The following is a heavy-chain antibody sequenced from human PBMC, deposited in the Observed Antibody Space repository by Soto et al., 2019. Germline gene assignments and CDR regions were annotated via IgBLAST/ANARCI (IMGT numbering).Heavy chain of an antibody. CDR3: ARGAADTAMVDS. CDR1: GGSIRSYY. CDR2: ICYSGST. V-gene: IGHV4-59*01. Sequence: SETLSLTCTVSGGSIRSYYWTWIRQPPGKGLEWLGYICYSGSTFYNPSLKSRVTISIHTSKSQFSLQLTSVTAADTAVYYCARGAADTAMVDSWGQGTLGTVSS. D-gene: IGHD5-18*01. J-gene: IGHJ4*02.